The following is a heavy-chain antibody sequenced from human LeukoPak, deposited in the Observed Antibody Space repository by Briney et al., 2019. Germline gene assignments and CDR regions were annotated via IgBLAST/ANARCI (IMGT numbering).Heavy chain of an antibody. CDR2: ISSSGITI. Sequence: PGGSLRLSCAASGFTFSDYYMTWIRQAPGKGLAWVSYISSSGITIYYADSVKGRFTISRENAKKSLYLEMNSLRAEDTAVYYCARDQYGLGYGSLFDYWGQGTLVTVSS. CDR1: GFTFSDYY. CDR3: ARDQYGLGYGSLFDY. D-gene: IGHD3-10*01. V-gene: IGHV3-11*01. J-gene: IGHJ4*02.